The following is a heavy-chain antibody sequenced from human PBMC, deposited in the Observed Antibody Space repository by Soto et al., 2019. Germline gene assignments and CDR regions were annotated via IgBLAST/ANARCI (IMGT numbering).Heavy chain of an antibody. J-gene: IGHJ4*02. CDR1: GGSISSGGYY. V-gene: IGHV4-31*03. D-gene: IGHD5-18*01. CDR3: ARLGYNYGRNFDY. Sequence: SSETLSLTCTVSGGSISSGGYYWSWIRQHPGKGLEWIGYIYYSGSTYYNPSLKSRVTISVDTSKNQFSLKLSSVTAADTAVYYCARLGYNYGRNFDYWGQGTLVTVSS. CDR2: IYYSGST.